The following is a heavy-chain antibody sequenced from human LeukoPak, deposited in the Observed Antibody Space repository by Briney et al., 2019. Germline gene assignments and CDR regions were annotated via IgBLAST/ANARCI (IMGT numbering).Heavy chain of an antibody. CDR3: VRDQYYVMDV. J-gene: IGHJ6*02. CDR1: GLSFSTSW. Sequence: GGSLRLSCAASGLSFSTSWMPWVRQGPGKGLEWVSRIHSNGIDTIYADSVKGRITVSRDNAKNTLYLQMHSLRVEDTAVYFCVRDQYYVMDVWGQGATVTVSS. V-gene: IGHV3-74*01. CDR2: IHSNGIDT.